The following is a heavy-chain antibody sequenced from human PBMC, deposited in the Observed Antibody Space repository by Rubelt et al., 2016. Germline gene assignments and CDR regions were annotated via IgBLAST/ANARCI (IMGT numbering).Heavy chain of an antibody. CDR2: I. CDR3: ARDSADYDFWSGYSDY. D-gene: IGHD3-3*01. V-gene: IGHV3-21*01. Sequence: IYYADSVKGRFTISRDNAKNSLYLQMNSLRAEDTAVYYCARDSADYDFWSGYSDYWGQGTLVTVSS. J-gene: IGHJ4*02.